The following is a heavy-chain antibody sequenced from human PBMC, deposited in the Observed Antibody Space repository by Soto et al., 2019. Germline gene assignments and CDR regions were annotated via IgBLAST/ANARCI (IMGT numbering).Heavy chain of an antibody. D-gene: IGHD2-2*01. CDR3: AKDHCRSTSCNYGMDV. Sequence: GSLRLSCAASGFTFSSYAMSWVRQAPGKGLEWVSAISGSGGSTYYADSVKGRFTISRDNSKNTLYLQMNSLRAEDTAVYYCAKDHCRSTSCNYGMDVWGQATTVTVS. CDR1: GFTFSSYA. J-gene: IGHJ6*02. V-gene: IGHV3-23*01. CDR2: ISGSGGST.